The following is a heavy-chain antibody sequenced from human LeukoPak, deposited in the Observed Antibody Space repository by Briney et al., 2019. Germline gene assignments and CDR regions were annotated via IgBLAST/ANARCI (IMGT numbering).Heavy chain of an antibody. CDR1: GFTFSSYG. J-gene: IGHJ6*03. D-gene: IGHD2-15*01. Sequence: PGGSLRLSCAASGFTFSSYGMSWVRQAPGKGLEWVSAISGSGGSIYYADSVKGRFTISRDNAKNSLYLQMNSLRAEDTAVYYCAREERGGGYCSGGSCFPGYYYYYMDVWGKGTTVTVSS. CDR3: AREERGGGYCSGGSCFPGYYYYYMDV. V-gene: IGHV3-21*01. CDR2: ISGSGGSI.